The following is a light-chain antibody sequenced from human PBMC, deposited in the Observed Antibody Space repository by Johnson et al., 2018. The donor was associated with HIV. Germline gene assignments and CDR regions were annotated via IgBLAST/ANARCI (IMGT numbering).Light chain of an antibody. V-gene: IGLV1-51*01. CDR2: DNN. J-gene: IGLJ1*01. Sequence: QSVLTQPPSVSAAPGQKVTISCSGSSSNIGNNYVSWYQHLPGRAPKLLIYDNNKRPSGIPDRFSGSKSGTSATLGITGLRTGDEADYYCGTLDSSLSAGVFGTGTKVTVL. CDR1: SSNIGNNY. CDR3: GTLDSSLSAGV.